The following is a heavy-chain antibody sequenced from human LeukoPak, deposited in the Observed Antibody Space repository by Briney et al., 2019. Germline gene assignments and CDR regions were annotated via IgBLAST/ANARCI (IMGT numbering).Heavy chain of an antibody. CDR2: INPNSGGT. J-gene: IGHJ1*01. D-gene: IGHD6-19*01. CDR1: GYTFTDYY. V-gene: IGHV1-2*02. CDR3: TRASSGWYIYFQQ. Sequence: ASVKVSCKASGYTFTDYYIHWVRQAPGQGLEWMGWINPNSGGTNYAQKFQGRVIMTRDTSITTAYMELTRLRPDDTAVYYCTRASSGWYIYFQQWGQGTLVTVSS.